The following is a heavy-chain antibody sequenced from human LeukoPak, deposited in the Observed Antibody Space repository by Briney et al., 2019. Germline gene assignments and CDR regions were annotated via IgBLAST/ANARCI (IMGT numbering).Heavy chain of an antibody. J-gene: IGHJ6*02. Sequence: GGSLRLSCAASGFTFSSYSMNWVRQAPGKGLEWVSYISSSSSTIYYADSVKGRFTISRDNAKNSLYLQMNSLRAEDTAVYYCARANFMVREPYYCGMDVWGQGTTVTVSS. D-gene: IGHD3-10*01. CDR2: ISSSSSTI. CDR3: ARANFMVREPYYCGMDV. V-gene: IGHV3-48*01. CDR1: GFTFSSYS.